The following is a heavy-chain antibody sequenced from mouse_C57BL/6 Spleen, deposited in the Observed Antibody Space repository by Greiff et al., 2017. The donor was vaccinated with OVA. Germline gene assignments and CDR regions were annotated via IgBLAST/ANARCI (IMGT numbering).Heavy chain of an antibody. CDR2: INPSNGGT. CDR1: GYTFTSYW. J-gene: IGHJ4*01. V-gene: IGHV1-53*01. CDR3: ARGYYGSSLYYYAMDY. Sequence: QVQLKQPGAELVKPGASVKLSCKASGYTFTSYWMHWVQQRPGQGLEWIGNINPSNGGTNYNEKFKSKATLTVDKSSSTAYMQLSSLTSEDSAVYYCARGYYGSSLYYYAMDYWGQGTSVTVSS. D-gene: IGHD1-1*01.